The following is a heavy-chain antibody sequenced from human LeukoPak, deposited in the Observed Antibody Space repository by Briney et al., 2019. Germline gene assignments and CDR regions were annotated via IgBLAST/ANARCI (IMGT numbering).Heavy chain of an antibody. CDR3: ARDMSPIAAAGTEGNWFDP. J-gene: IGHJ5*02. CDR2: INPSGGST. CDR1: GYTFTSYY. Sequence: GASVKVSCKASGYTFTSYYMHWVRQAPGQGLEWMGIINPSGGSTSYAQKFQGRVTMTRDMSTSTVYMELSSLRSEDTAVYYCARDMSPIAAAGTEGNWFDPWGQGTLVTVSS. D-gene: IGHD6-13*01. V-gene: IGHV1-46*01.